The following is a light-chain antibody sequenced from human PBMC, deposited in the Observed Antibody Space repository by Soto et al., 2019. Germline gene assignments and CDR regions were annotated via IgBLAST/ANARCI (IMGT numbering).Light chain of an antibody. CDR2: DAS. CDR3: QQRSNWPPEVT. Sequence: EIVLTQSPDTLSLSPGERATLSCRASQSVRSSLAWYQHKPGQAPRLLIYDASNRATGIPARFSGSGSGTDFTLTISSLEPEDFAVYYCQQRSNWPPEVTFGPGTKVDIK. J-gene: IGKJ3*01. V-gene: IGKV3-11*01. CDR1: QSVRSS.